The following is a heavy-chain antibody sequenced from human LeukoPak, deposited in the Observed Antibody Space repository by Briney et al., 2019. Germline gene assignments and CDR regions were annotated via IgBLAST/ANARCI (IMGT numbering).Heavy chain of an antibody. CDR1: GFTFSSYS. J-gene: IGHJ4*02. CDR3: VRALYDSSGYYSHFDY. D-gene: IGHD3-22*01. Sequence: GGSLRLSCAASGFTFSSYSMNWVRQAPGKGLEWVSSISSSSSYIYYADSVKGRFTISRDNAKNSLYLQMNSLRAEDTAVYYCVRALYDSSGYYSHFDYWGQGTLVTVSS. V-gene: IGHV3-21*01. CDR2: ISSSSSYI.